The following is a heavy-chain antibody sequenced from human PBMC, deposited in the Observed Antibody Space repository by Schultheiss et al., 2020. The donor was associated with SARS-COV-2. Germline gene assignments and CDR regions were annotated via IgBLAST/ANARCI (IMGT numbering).Heavy chain of an antibody. J-gene: IGHJ4*02. CDR2: INHSGST. CDR1: GGSFSGYY. V-gene: IGHV4-34*01. CDR3: ARVPHGDSDDIDH. D-gene: IGHD4-17*01. Sequence: SETLSLTCAVYGGSFSGYYWSWIRQPPGKGLEWIGEINHSGSTNYNPSLKSRVTISVDTSKNQFSLKLSSVTPEDTAVYYCARVPHGDSDDIDHWGQGTLVTVSS.